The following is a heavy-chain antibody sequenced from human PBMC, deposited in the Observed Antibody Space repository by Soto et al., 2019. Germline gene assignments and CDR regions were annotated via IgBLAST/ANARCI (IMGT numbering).Heavy chain of an antibody. CDR3: AREGYSYGLLGYYYYGMDV. CDR1: GGSVSSGSYY. CDR2: IYYSGST. Sequence: SETLSLTCTVSGGSVSSGSYYWSWIRQPPGKGLEWIGYIYYSGSTNYNPSLKSRVTISVDTSKNQFSLKLSSVTAADTAVYYCAREGYSYGLLGYYYYGMDVWGQGTTVTVFS. J-gene: IGHJ6*02. V-gene: IGHV4-61*01. D-gene: IGHD5-18*01.